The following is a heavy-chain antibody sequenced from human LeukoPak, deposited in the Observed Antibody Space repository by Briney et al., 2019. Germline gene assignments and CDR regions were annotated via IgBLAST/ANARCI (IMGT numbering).Heavy chain of an antibody. V-gene: IGHV3-30*02. CDR1: GFTFSSYA. D-gene: IGHD6-13*01. CDR2: IRYDGSNK. CDR3: AKDREWYSSSWYSDY. J-gene: IGHJ4*02. Sequence: GGSLRLPGQPSGFTFSSYAWSGVGRPPGKGRGGWAFIRYDGSNKYYADPVKGRFTISRDNSKNTLYLQMNSLRAEDTAVYYCAKDREWYSSSWYSDYWGQGTLVTVSS.